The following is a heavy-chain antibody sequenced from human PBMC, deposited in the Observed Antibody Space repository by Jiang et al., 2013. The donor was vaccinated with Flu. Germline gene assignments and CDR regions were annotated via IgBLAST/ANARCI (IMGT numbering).Heavy chain of an antibody. J-gene: IGHJ4*02. CDR2: INTNTGNP. D-gene: IGHD4-17*01. CDR3: ATAGMAMDDYGDYVGGY. V-gene: IGHV7-4-1*02. Sequence: PGQGLEWMGWINTNTGNPTYAQGFTGRFVFSLDTSVSTAYLQISSLKAEDTAVYYCATAGMAMDDYGDYVGGYWGQGTLVTVSS.